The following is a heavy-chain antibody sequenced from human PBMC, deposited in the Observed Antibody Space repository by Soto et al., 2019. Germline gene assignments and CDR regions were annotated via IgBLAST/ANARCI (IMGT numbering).Heavy chain of an antibody. J-gene: IGHJ4*02. CDR2: IYDSGST. CDR3: ARGGEMGLNDY. V-gene: IGHV4-31*03. Sequence: SETLSLTCTVSGYSISSGGYYWSWIRQHPGKGLEWIGYIYDSGSTYYNPSLKSRITMSVETSKNQFSLKLTSVTAADTAVYYCARGGEMGLNDYWGQGTPVTVSS. D-gene: IGHD1-26*01. CDR1: GYSISSGGYY.